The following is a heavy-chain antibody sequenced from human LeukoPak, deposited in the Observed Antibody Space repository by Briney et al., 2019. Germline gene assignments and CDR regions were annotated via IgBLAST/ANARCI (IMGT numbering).Heavy chain of an antibody. CDR3: ARHRLFGGGAFDI. CDR1: GSTFSSYG. CDR2: IKQDGSEK. D-gene: IGHD3-22*01. J-gene: IGHJ3*02. Sequence: PGGSLRLSCAASGSTFSSYGMSWVRQAPGKGLEWVANIKQDGSEKYYVDSVKGRFTISRDNAKNSLYLQMNSLRAEDTAVYFCARHRLFGGGAFDIWGQGTMVTVSS. V-gene: IGHV3-7*01.